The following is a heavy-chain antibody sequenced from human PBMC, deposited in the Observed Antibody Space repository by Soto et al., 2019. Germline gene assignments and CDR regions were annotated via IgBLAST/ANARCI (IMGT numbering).Heavy chain of an antibody. CDR3: ARSAQWDGFDP. Sequence: QVQLQESGPGLVRPSQTLSLTCTVSAGSISTINYYWSWIRQHPEKGLEWIGYISYSGSTFYHSSPKSRVTISLDTSKKQFFLTLTSVTAADTAVYYCARSAQWDGFDPWGQGTMVTVSS. CDR2: ISYSGST. D-gene: IGHD2-8*01. J-gene: IGHJ3*01. CDR1: AGSISTINYY. V-gene: IGHV4-31*03.